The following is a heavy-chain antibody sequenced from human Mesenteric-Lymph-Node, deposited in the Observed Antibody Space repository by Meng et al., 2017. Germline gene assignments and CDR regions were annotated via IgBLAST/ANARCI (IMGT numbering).Heavy chain of an antibody. CDR2: IYYSGST. CDR1: GCSISSSSYY. Sequence: SETLSLTCTVSGCSISSSSYYWGWIRQPPGKGLEWIGSIYYSGSTYYNPSLKSRVTISVDTSKNQFSLKLSSVTATDTAVYYCARPPLGILGARSRPYYFDYWGQGTLVTVSS. D-gene: IGHD1-26*01. CDR3: ARPPLGILGARSRPYYFDY. V-gene: IGHV4-39*07. J-gene: IGHJ4*02.